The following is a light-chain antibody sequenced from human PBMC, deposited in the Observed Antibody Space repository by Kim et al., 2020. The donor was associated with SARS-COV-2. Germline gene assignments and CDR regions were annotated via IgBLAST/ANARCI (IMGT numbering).Light chain of an antibody. J-gene: IGLJ3*02. Sequence: QRVNLSCTGSNSNIGSDYDVHWYRQLPGTAPKLLITGSNYRPSGVPDRFSGSKSGTSASLAITGLQAEDEADYYCQSYDSSLGGPVFGGGTKLTVL. CDR1: NSNIGSDYD. CDR3: QSYDSSLGGPV. CDR2: GSN. V-gene: IGLV1-40*01.